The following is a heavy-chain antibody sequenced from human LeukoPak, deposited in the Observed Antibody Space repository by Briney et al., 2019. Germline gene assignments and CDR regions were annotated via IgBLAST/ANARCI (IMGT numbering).Heavy chain of an antibody. J-gene: IGHJ4*02. D-gene: IGHD6-19*01. CDR1: GFTFRSYA. Sequence: PGGSLRLSCAASGFTFRSYAMHWVRQAPGKGLEWVAVISDDGSRQHYADFLEGRFTISRDNSKNTVSLQMSSLTSEDTAVYFCVREQPVDGWSGFDYWGQGTLVTVSS. V-gene: IGHV3-30*15. CDR2: ISDDGSRQ. CDR3: VREQPVDGWSGFDY.